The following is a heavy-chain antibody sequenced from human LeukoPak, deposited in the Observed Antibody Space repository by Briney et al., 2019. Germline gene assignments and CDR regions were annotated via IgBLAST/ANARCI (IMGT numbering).Heavy chain of an antibody. CDR3: ARGPNWFDP. Sequence: SETLSLTCTVSGGSISSYYWSWIRQPPGKGLEWIGYIYYSGSTNYNPSLKSRVTISVDTSKNQFSLKLSSVTAADTAVYYCARGPNWFDPWGQGTLVTVSS. CDR2: IYYSGST. CDR1: GGSISSYY. J-gene: IGHJ5*02. V-gene: IGHV4-59*08.